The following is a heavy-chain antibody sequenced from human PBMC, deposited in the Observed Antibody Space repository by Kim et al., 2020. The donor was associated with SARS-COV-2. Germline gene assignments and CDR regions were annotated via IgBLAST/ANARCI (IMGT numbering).Heavy chain of an antibody. D-gene: IGHD3-10*01. Sequence: DSVKGRFTISRDNAKNSLYLQMNSLRAEDTALYYCAKLGSGSYYTWDAFDIWGQGTMVTVSS. V-gene: IGHV3-9*01. J-gene: IGHJ3*02. CDR3: AKLGSGSYYTWDAFDI.